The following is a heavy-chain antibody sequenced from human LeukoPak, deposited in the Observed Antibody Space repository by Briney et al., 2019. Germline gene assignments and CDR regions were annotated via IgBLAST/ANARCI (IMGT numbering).Heavy chain of an antibody. V-gene: IGHV4-39*01. Sequence: SETLTLTCTVSGGSFSSSSYYWGCIRQPPGKGLEWFGSIYYSGSTYYNPSLNSRATISVDTSKNQFSLKQRPVTAAHTAVYYCARYTSLGLVYWGQGTLVTVSS. J-gene: IGHJ4*02. CDR1: GGSFSSSSYY. CDR2: IYYSGST. D-gene: IGHD6-6*01. CDR3: ARYTSLGLVY.